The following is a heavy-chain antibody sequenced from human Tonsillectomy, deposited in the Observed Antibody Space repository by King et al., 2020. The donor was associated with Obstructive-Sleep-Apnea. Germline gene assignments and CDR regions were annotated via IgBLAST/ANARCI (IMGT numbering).Heavy chain of an antibody. CDR1: GYTFTNYG. CDR2: ISPYNGDT. Sequence: VQLVESGAEVKKPGASVKVSCKASGYTFTNYGISWVRQAPGQGLEWMGWISPYNGDTKYVQKLQGRVTMTTDTSTSTAYMELRSLRSDDTAVYYCARDFGPPGGIDWFSPRTRKIDYWGQGTLVTVSS. D-gene: IGHD3-9*01. J-gene: IGHJ4*02. CDR3: ARDFGPPGGIDWFSPRTRKIDY. V-gene: IGHV1-18*01.